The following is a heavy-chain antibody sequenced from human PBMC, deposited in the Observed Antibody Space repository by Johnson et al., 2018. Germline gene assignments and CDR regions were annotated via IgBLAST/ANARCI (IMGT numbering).Heavy chain of an antibody. V-gene: IGHV3-23*04. D-gene: IGHD5-12*01. J-gene: IGHJ6*03. Sequence: VQLVESGGGLVQPGGSLRLSCAASGFTFSSYAMSWVRQAPGKGLEWVSAISGSGGSTYYADSVKGRFTISRDNSKNTLYLQMNSLRAEDTAVYYCAKRTLLRLRRYYYYYMDVGGKGTTVTVSS. CDR3: AKRTLLRLRRYYYYYMDV. CDR2: ISGSGGST. CDR1: GFTFSSYA.